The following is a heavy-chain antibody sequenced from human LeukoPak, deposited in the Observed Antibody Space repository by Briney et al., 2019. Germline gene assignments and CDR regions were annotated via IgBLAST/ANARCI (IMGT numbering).Heavy chain of an antibody. CDR2: LFYDGTT. Sequence: PSETLSLTCNVFGGSINDPNYYWGWIRQSPGKELEWIGSLFYDGTTYYNPSLKSRVTISVDTSKNQFSLKLSSVTAADTAVYYCASTYYYDSSPPDPFDYWGQGTLVTVSS. J-gene: IGHJ4*02. CDR1: GGSINDPNYY. CDR3: ASTYYYDSSPPDPFDY. V-gene: IGHV4-39*07. D-gene: IGHD3-22*01.